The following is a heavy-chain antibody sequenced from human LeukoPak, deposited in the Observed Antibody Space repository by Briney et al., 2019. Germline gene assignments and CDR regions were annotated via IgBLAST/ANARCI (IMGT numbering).Heavy chain of an antibody. V-gene: IGHV1-46*01. CDR3: ARTGATRDAFDI. CDR2: INPGAGTT. D-gene: IGHD1-26*01. CDR1: GYPFTSYY. J-gene: IGHJ3*02. Sequence: ASVKVSCKASGYPFTSYYLHWVRQAPGQGLEWMAIINPGAGTTSYAQKFQGRVTITADESTSTAYMELSSLRSEDTAVYYCARTGATRDAFDIWGQGTMVTVSS.